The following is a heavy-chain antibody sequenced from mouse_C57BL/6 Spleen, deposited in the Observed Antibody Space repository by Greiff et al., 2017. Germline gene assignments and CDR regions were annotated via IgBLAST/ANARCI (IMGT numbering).Heavy chain of an antibody. CDR1: GYTFTGYC. V-gene: IGHV1-76*01. Sequence: QVQLQQSGAELVRPGASVKLSCTASGYTFTGYCITWVKQRPGQGLEWIARIYRGSGNTYYNEKFKGKATLTADKTSSTPYMQLSRLTSEDSAVYFCARSDYRTSFSYWGQGTMLTVSS. J-gene: IGHJ2*01. D-gene: IGHD1-1*01. CDR3: ARSDYRTSFSY. CDR2: IYRGSGNT.